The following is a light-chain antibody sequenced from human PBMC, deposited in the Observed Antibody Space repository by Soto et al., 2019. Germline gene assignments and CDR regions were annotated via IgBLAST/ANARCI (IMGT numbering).Light chain of an antibody. Sequence: QSVLTQAPSASETPGQRVTISCSGGNSNIGRNTVNWYQQLPGTAPKLLIYSNNRRPSGVPDRFSGSKSGTSASLAISGLQSEDEADYYCAAWDDSLTDYVFGTGTKVTVL. J-gene: IGLJ1*01. CDR2: SNN. CDR1: NSNIGRNT. V-gene: IGLV1-44*01. CDR3: AAWDDSLTDYV.